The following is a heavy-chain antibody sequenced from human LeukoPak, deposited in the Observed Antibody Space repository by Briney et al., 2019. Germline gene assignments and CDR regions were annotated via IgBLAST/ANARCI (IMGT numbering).Heavy chain of an antibody. J-gene: IGHJ6*03. D-gene: IGHD3-3*01. Sequence: ASVKVSCKASGYTFTSYGISWVRQAPGQGLEWMGWISAYNGNTNYAQKLQGRVTMTTDTSTNTAYMELSSLRSEDTAVYYCARAGTYYDFWSGPPGYYYMDVWGKGTTVTVSS. CDR3: ARAGTYYDFWSGPPGYYYMDV. CDR1: GYTFTSYG. CDR2: ISAYNGNT. V-gene: IGHV1-18*01.